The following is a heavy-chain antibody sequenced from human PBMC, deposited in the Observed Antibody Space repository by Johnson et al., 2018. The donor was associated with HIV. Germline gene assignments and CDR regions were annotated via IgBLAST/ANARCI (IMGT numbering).Heavy chain of an antibody. CDR1: GFTFSSYW. V-gene: IGHV3-7*04. Sequence: VQLVESGGGVVQPGRSLRLSCVASGFTFSSYWMSWVRQAPGKGLEWVANIKQDGSEKYYVDSVKGRFTISRDNAKNSLYLQMNSLRAEDTAVYYCAKELRLHRAFDIWGQGTMVTVS. CDR2: IKQDGSEK. D-gene: IGHD5-24*01. CDR3: AKELRLHRAFDI. J-gene: IGHJ3*02.